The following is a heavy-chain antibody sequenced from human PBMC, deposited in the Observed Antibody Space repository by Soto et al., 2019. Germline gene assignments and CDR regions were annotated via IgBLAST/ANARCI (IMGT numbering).Heavy chain of an antibody. J-gene: IGHJ4*02. CDR3: AKDLLFTDYYDSSGYDY. D-gene: IGHD3-22*01. Sequence: GGSLRLSCAASGFTFSSYGMHWVRQAPGKGLEWVAVISYDGSNKYYADSVKGRFTISRDNSKNTLYLQMNSLRAEDTAVYYCAKDLLFTDYYDSSGYDYWGQGTLVTVSS. CDR1: GFTFSSYG. CDR2: ISYDGSNK. V-gene: IGHV3-30*18.